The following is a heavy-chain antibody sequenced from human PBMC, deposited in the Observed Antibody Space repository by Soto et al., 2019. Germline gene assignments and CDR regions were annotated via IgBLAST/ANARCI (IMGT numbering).Heavy chain of an antibody. V-gene: IGHV1-58*01. CDR1: GFTFPSSA. J-gene: IGHJ4*02. CDR3: AADDMTTFI. D-gene: IGHD1-1*01. CDR2: IVVGNDNR. Sequence: QMHLVQPGPEVKKPGTSVKVSCKASGFTFPSSAVQWVRQARGQRLEWIGWIVVGNDNRNSAQKFQERVTFTRDMATSTVYMELSSLKSEDTAVYYCAADDMTTFIWGQGTLVTVSS.